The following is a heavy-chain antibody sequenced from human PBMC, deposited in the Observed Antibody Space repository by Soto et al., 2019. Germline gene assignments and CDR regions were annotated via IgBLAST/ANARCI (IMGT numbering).Heavy chain of an antibody. V-gene: IGHV2-26*02. J-gene: IGHJ5*02. CDR1: GFSLSNTRMG. CDR2: IFSNDEK. D-gene: IGHD3-3*01. CDR3: ARTPKYGFWSGYSFDP. Sequence: QVTLKESGPVLVNPTETLTLTCTVSGFSLSNTRMGVSWIRQPPGKALEWLAHIFSNDEKSYRTSLKSRLTISKDTSKSPVVLTITNMDPVDTATYYCARTPKYGFWSGYSFDPWGQGTLVTVSS.